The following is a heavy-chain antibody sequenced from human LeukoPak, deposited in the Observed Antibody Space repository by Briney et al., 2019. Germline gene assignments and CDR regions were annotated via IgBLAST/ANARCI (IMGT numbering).Heavy chain of an antibody. V-gene: IGHV4-34*01. CDR3: ARWMVGDAFDI. CDR2: INHSGST. Sequence: SETLSLTCAVYGGSFSGSYWSWIRQPPGKGLEWIGEINHSGSTTYNPSLKSRVTIPVDTSKNQFSLKLSSVTAADTAVYYCARWMVGDAFDIWGQGTMVTVSS. CDR1: GGSFSGSY. J-gene: IGHJ3*02. D-gene: IGHD3-10*01.